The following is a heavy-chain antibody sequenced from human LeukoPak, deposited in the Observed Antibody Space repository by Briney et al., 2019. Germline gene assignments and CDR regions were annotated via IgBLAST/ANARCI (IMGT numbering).Heavy chain of an antibody. D-gene: IGHD4-17*01. CDR2: ISYDGSNK. CDR1: GFTFSSYA. V-gene: IGHV3-30*04. CDR3: ARGSKSYGDYIRSRIHYFDY. J-gene: IGHJ4*02. Sequence: GGSLRLSCAASGFTFSSYAMHWVRQPPGKGLEWVAVISYDGSNKYYADSVKGRFTISRDNSKNTLYLQMNSLRAEDTAVYYCARGSKSYGDYIRSRIHYFDYWGQGTLVTVSS.